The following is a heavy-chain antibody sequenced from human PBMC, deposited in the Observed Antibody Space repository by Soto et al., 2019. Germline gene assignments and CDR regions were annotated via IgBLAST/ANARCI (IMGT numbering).Heavy chain of an antibody. CDR2: IYTSGST. J-gene: IGHJ4*02. CDR1: DGSISNFY. V-gene: IGHV4-4*07. Sequence: SETLSLTCTVSDGSISNFYWSWIRQPAGKGLEWIGRIYTSGSTNYNPSLKSRVTMSVDTSKNQFSLKLSSVTAADTAVYYCAREGGFYSSSWYPHGEGPCYFDYWGQGTLVTVSS. D-gene: IGHD6-13*01. CDR3: AREGGFYSSSWYPHGEGPCYFDY.